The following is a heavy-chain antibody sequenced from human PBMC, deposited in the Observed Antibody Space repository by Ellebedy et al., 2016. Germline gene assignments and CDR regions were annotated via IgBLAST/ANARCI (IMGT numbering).Heavy chain of an antibody. CDR3: ARGSDYYDSSGYRYYFDY. CDR2: INHSGST. Sequence: SETLSLXCAVYGGSFSGYYWSWIRQPPGKGLEWIGEINHSGSTNYNPSLKSRVTISVDTSKNQFSLKLSSVTAADTAVYYCARGSDYYDSSGYRYYFDYWGQGTLVTVSS. V-gene: IGHV4-34*01. CDR1: GGSFSGYY. J-gene: IGHJ4*02. D-gene: IGHD3-22*01.